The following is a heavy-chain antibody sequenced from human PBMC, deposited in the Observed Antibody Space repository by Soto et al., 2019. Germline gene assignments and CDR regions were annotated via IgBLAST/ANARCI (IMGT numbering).Heavy chain of an antibody. CDR3: ASSVVIAAAGDYSGMDV. CDR1: GYTFTSYG. D-gene: IGHD6-13*01. CDR2: ISAYNGNT. J-gene: IGHJ6*02. V-gene: IGHV1-18*01. Sequence: ASVKVSCKASGYTFTSYGISWVRQAPGQGLEWMGWISAYNGNTNYAQKLQGRVTMTTDTSTSTAYMELRSLRSDDTAVYYCASSVVIAAAGDYSGMDVWGQGTTVTVSS.